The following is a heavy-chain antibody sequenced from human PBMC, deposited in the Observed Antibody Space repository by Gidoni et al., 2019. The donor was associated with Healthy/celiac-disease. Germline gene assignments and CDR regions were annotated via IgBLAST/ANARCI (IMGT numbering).Heavy chain of an antibody. V-gene: IGHV3-23*01. D-gene: IGHD1-26*01. CDR1: GFTFSSYA. CDR3: AKMDERRTEDSGSYSDGFAFDI. Sequence: EVQLLESGGGLVQPGGSLSLSCAASGFTFSSYAMSWVRQAPGKGLEWVSAISGSGGSTYYADSVKGRFTISRDNSKNTLYLQMNSLRAEDTAVYYCAKMDERRTEDSGSYSDGFAFDIWGQGTMVTVSS. CDR2: ISGSGGST. J-gene: IGHJ3*02.